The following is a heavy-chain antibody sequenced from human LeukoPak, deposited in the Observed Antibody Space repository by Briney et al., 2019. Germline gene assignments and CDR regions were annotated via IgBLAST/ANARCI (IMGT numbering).Heavy chain of an antibody. V-gene: IGHV4-59*11. J-gene: IGHJ3*02. CDR1: ADSFSSHY. CDR3: ARDLVTVTKGFDI. CDR2: ISYIGST. Sequence: SETLSLTCAVSADSFSSHYWTWLRQAPGKGLEWIGYISYIGSTNYNPSLKSRVTISIDTSKNQFSLKLSSVIAADTAVYYCARDLVTVTKGFDIWGQGTMVSVSS. D-gene: IGHD4-17*01.